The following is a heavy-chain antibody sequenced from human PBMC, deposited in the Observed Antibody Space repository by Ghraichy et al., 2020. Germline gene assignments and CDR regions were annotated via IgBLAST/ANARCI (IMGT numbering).Heavy chain of an antibody. CDR1: GFTFSSYA. CDR3: ARGVGYYDFGSGYHDY. J-gene: IGHJ4*02. CDR2: ISYDGSNK. V-gene: IGHV3-30-3*01. D-gene: IGHD3-3*01. Sequence: GGSLRLSCAASGFTFSSYAMHWVSQAPGKGLEWVAVISYDGSNKYYADSVKGRFTISRDNSKNTLYLQMNSLRAEDTAVYYCARGVGYYDFGSGYHDYWGQGTLVTVSS.